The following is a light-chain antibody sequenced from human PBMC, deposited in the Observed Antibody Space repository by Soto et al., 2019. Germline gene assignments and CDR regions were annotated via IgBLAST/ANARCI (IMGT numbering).Light chain of an antibody. Sequence: DIQLTQSPSSLSASVGDRVSITCRASRRISTSLSWYQQKPGKAPKLLIYAASSLRGGVPSRFSGSGSGTDFTLTISSLQPEDFATYSCQHARSFPITFGQGTRLE. J-gene: IGKJ5*01. CDR1: RRISTS. CDR3: QHARSFPIT. CDR2: AAS. V-gene: IGKV1-39*01.